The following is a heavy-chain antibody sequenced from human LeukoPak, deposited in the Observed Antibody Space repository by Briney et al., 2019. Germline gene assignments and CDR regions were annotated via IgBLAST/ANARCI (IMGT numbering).Heavy chain of an antibody. CDR3: AKEFGHRIQLWYDDAFDI. Sequence: PGGSLRLSCAASGFTFDDYGMSWVRQAPGKGLEWVSGISGSGGSTYYADSVKGRFTISRDNSKNTLYLQMNSLRAEDTAVYYCAKEFGHRIQLWYDDAFDIWGQGTMVTVSS. D-gene: IGHD5-18*01. J-gene: IGHJ3*02. CDR1: GFTFDDYG. CDR2: ISGSGGST. V-gene: IGHV3-23*01.